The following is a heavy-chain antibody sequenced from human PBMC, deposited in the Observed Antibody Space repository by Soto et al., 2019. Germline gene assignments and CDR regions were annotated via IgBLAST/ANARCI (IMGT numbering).Heavy chain of an antibody. CDR3: ARDLIPDDYYYYGMDV. V-gene: IGHV3-48*03. D-gene: IGHD3-16*01. CDR2: ISSSGSTI. J-gene: IGHJ6*02. Sequence: GGSLRLSCAASGFTFSSYEMNWVRQAPGKGLEWVSYISSSGSTIYYADSVKGRFTISRDNAKNSLYLQMNSLRAEDTAVYYCARDLIPDDYYYYGMDVWGQGTTVTVSS. CDR1: GFTFSSYE.